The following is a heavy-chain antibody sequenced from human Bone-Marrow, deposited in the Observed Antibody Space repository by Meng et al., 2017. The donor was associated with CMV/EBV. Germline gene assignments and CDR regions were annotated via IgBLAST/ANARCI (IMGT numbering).Heavy chain of an antibody. J-gene: IGHJ5*02. CDR3: SGHRKAPYCSTTSCVDTFGWFDP. D-gene: IGHD2-21*01. CDR2: IYPGNSDT. CDR1: GYIFTSSW. Sequence: GESLKISCKGSGYIFTSSWIAWVRQMPGKGLEWIGIIYPGNSDTRYSPSFQGHVTISVDESITTAYLQWSSLQAADTAIYDCSGHRKAPYCSTTSCVDTFGWFDPWGQGTLVTVSS. V-gene: IGHV5-51*01.